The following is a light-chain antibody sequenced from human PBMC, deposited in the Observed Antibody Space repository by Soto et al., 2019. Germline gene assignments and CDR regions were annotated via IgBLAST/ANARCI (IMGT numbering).Light chain of an antibody. V-gene: IGKV3-15*01. CDR3: QKYNKWPVGIT. J-gene: IGKJ3*01. Sequence: EIVVTQSPATLYVSTGERATLSCSASQRVSSNLAWYQHKPCQAPRLHIYGASTRANGITASLSGSGSGTEFTLIYSSLQCEDFAVYYCQKYNKWPVGITFDPGTKVDIK. CDR2: GAS. CDR1: QRVSSN.